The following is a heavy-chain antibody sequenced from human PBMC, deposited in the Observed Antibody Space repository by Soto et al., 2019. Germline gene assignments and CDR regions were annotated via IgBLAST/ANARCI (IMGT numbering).Heavy chain of an antibody. CDR2: IYTSGST. V-gene: IGHV4-4*07. CDR1: DGSISSYY. D-gene: IGHD3-3*01. CDR3: AGAYYDFWSGPMGGVNWFDP. J-gene: IGHJ5*02. Sequence: SETLSLTCTVSDGSISSYYWSWIRQPAGKGLEWIGRIYTSGSTNYNPSLNSRVTMSVDTSKNQFSLKLSSVTAADMAVYCCAGAYYDFWSGPMGGVNWFDPWGQGILVAGSS.